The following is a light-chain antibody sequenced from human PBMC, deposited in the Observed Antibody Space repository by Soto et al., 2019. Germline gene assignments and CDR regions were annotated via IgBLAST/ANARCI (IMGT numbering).Light chain of an antibody. V-gene: IGKV3-20*01. Sequence: EIVLTQSPGTLSVSPGDGATLSCRASQTVGKNYLAWYQQRPGQAPRLLIHGASSRATGIPDRFSGSGSGTEFTLTIGRLEPEDFALYYCQQYNNWPRYTFGQGTKVDIK. J-gene: IGKJ2*01. CDR3: QQYNNWPRYT. CDR2: GAS. CDR1: QTVGKNY.